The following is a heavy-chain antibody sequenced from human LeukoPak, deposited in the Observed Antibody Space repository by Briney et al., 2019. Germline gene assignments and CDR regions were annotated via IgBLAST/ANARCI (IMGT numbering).Heavy chain of an antibody. CDR3: AKDGNFRVPGED. Sequence: TGGSLRLSCAASGFTFSDYGMHWVRQAPGKGLEWVAFIRYDASNKYYADSVKGRFTISRDNSKNTLYVQMNSLRVEDTAVYYCAKDGNFRVPGEDWGQGTLVTVSS. V-gene: IGHV3-30*02. D-gene: IGHD3-10*01. J-gene: IGHJ4*02. CDR2: IRYDASNK. CDR1: GFTFSDYG.